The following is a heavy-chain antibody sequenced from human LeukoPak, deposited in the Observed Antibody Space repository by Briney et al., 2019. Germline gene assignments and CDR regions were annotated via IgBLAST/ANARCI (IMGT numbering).Heavy chain of an antibody. D-gene: IGHD3-3*01. V-gene: IGHV4-4*07. J-gene: IGHJ4*02. CDR2: IYTSGST. CDR3: ARDYSIFGVVIYFDY. Sequence: SETLSLTCTVSGGSISSYYWSWIRQPAGKGLEWIGRIYTSGSTNYNPSLKSQVTMSVDTSKNQFSLKLSSVTAADTAVYYCARDYSIFGVVIYFDYWGQGTLVTVSS. CDR1: GGSISSYY.